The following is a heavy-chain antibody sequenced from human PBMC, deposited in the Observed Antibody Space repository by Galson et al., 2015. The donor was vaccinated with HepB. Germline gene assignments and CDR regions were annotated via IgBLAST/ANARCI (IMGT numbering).Heavy chain of an antibody. Sequence: SLRLSCAASGFTFSSYSMNWVRQAPGKGLEWVSYISSSSSTIYYADSVKGRFTISRDNAKNSLYLQMNSLRDEDTAVYYCARDFQYYYGSGSYHLWGQGTLVTVSS. CDR2: ISSSSSTI. CDR1: GFTFSSYS. CDR3: ARDFQYYYGSGSYHL. D-gene: IGHD3-10*01. J-gene: IGHJ4*02. V-gene: IGHV3-48*02.